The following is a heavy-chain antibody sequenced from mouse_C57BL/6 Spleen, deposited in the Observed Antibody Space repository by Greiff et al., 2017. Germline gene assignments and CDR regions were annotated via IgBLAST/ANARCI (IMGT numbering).Heavy chain of an antibody. Sequence: VLLVESGPGLVQPSQSLSITCTASGFALTSYGVHWVRQSPGKGLEWLGVIWSGGSTDYNAAFISRLSISKDNSKCQVFCIMNSLQADDTAVYYGARISALSVVPTGGEFDVWGTGTTVTVSS. J-gene: IGHJ1*03. D-gene: IGHD1-2*01. V-gene: IGHV2-2*01. CDR3: ARISALSVVPTGGEFDV. CDR1: GFALTSYG. CDR2: IWSGGST.